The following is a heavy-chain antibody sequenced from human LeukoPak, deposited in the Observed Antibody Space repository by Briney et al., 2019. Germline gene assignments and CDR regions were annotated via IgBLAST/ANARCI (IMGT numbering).Heavy chain of an antibody. CDR2: IYHSGST. D-gene: IGHD3-3*01. V-gene: IGHV4-38-2*02. CDR3: ARHYSVMYYDFWSGQKNWFDP. Sequence: PETLSLTRTVSGYSICIGYYWGWTRQPPGKGLEWIESIYHSGSTYYNPSLKSRDTISVDTSKNQFSLKLSSVTAADTAVYYCARHYSVMYYDFWSGQKNWFDPWGQRALVTVSS. J-gene: IGHJ5*02. CDR1: GYSICIGYY.